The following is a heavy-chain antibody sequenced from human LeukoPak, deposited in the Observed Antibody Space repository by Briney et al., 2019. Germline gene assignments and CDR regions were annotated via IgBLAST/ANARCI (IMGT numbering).Heavy chain of an antibody. Sequence: PSETLSLTCTVSGGSISSYYWTRIRQPPGKGLEWIGYIYHRGSANYNPSLKSRVTISVDTSKNQFSLTLSSVTAADAAVYYCARAGDYYVSGSYLGYWGQGTLVTVSS. D-gene: IGHD3-10*01. CDR1: GGSISSYY. CDR2: IYHRGSA. CDR3: ARAGDYYVSGSYLGY. J-gene: IGHJ4*02. V-gene: IGHV4-59*01.